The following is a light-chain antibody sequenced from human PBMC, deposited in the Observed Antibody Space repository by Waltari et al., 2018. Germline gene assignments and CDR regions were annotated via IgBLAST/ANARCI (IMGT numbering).Light chain of an antibody. Sequence: DIVLPQSPAPLPLSPGERATLSCSASQSVSNYLAWYQQKPGQAPRLLIYDVSNRATDIPARFSGSGFATDFTLTISDLKPEDIAVYYCQQRNKWPVTFGGGTKVEIK. CDR1: QSVSNY. CDR3: QQRNKWPVT. J-gene: IGKJ4*01. CDR2: DVS. V-gene: IGKV3-11*01.